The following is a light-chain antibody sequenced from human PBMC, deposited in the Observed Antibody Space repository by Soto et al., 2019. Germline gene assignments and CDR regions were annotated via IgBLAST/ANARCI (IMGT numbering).Light chain of an antibody. CDR2: AAS. V-gene: IGKV1-39*01. CDR3: HQYGSSPIT. Sequence: DIQMTQSPSSLSASVGDRVTITCRASQNINNYLNWYQQKPGKAPKLMIYAASTLQRGVPSRFSGSGSGTDFTLTISSLQPEDFALFYCHQYGSSPITFGQGTRREIK. CDR1: QNINNY. J-gene: IGKJ5*01.